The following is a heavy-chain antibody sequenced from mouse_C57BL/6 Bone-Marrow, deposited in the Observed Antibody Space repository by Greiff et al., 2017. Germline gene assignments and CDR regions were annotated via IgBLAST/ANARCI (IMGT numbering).Heavy chain of an antibody. CDR2: IDPETGGT. D-gene: IGHD1-1*01. J-gene: IGHJ2*01. CDR1: GYPFTDYE. CDR3: TRDTTVVAYYFDY. Sequence: EPGAALVRPGASVTLSCQASGYPFTDYEMHWVKQTPVHGLAWIGAIDPETGGTAYNQKFKGKAILTADKSSSTAYMELRSLTSEDSAVYYCTRDTTVVAYYFDYWGQGTTLTVSS. V-gene: IGHV1-15*01.